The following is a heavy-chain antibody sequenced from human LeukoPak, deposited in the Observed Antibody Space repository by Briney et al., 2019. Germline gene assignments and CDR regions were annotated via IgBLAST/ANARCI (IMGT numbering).Heavy chain of an antibody. D-gene: IGHD5-18*01. CDR3: AKRQRGSTYGTADY. CDR2: ISGSGGTT. J-gene: IGHJ4*02. CDR1: GFTFSSYA. Sequence: GGSLRLSCAASGFTFSSYAMSWVRQAPGKRLEWVSVISGSGGTTYYADSVKGRFTISRDNSKNTLYVQMNSLRAEDTAVYFCAKRQRGSTYGTADYWGQGTLVTVSS. V-gene: IGHV3-23*01.